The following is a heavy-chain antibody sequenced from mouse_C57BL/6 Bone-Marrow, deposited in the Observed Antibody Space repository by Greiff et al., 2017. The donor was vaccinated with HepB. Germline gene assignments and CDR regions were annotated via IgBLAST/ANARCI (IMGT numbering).Heavy chain of an antibody. CDR3: TRFYYSNSHWYFDV. CDR1: GFTFSSYA. D-gene: IGHD2-5*01. Sequence: EVHLVESGEGLVKPGGSLKLSCAASGFTFSSYAMSWVRQTPEKRLEWVAYISSGGDYIYYADTVKGRFTISRDNARNTLYLQMSSLKSEDTAMYYCTRFYYSNSHWYFDVWGTGTTVTVSS. V-gene: IGHV5-9-1*02. CDR2: ISSGGDYI. J-gene: IGHJ1*03.